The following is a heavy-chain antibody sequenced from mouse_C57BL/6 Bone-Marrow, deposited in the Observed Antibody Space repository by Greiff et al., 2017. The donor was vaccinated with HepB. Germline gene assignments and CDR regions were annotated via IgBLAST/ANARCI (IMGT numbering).Heavy chain of an antibody. J-gene: IGHJ4*01. CDR2: ISSGGSYT. CDR1: GFTFSSYG. CDR3: ARFTGNYAMDY. D-gene: IGHD1-1*01. Sequence: EVKLVDSGGDLVKPGGSLKLSCAASGFTFSSYGMSWVRQTPDKRLEWVATISSGGSYTYYPDSVKGRFTISRDNAKNTLYLQMSSLKSEDTAMYYCARFTGNYAMDYWGQGTSVTVSS. V-gene: IGHV5-6*01.